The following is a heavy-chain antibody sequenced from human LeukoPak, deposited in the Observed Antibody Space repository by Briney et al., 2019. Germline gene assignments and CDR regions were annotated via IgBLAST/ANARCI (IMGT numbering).Heavy chain of an antibody. D-gene: IGHD4-23*01. CDR1: VFTFNSFW. CDR3: TRVRGDYGGTSDF. CDR2: MKEDGSFI. Sequence: GGSLRLSCAASVFTFNSFWITWVRHAPWKGLEWVASMKEDGSFIYYVDSVKGRFTVSRDNAENTLYLHMNSLRAEDTAMYHCTRVRGDYGGTSDFWGQGTLVTVSS. J-gene: IGHJ4*02. V-gene: IGHV3-7*01.